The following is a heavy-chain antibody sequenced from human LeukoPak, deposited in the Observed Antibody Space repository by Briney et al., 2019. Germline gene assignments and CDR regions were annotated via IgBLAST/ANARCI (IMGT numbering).Heavy chain of an antibody. D-gene: IGHD3-22*01. CDR1: GGSISNYY. V-gene: IGHV4-59*01. CDR2: IYYSGST. CDR3: ARDRSPEGYYDSSHWDYYHGMDV. Sequence: KSSETLSLTCTVSGGSISNYYWSWIRQPPGKGLEWIGYIYYSGSTNYNPSLKSRVTISVDTSKNQFSLNLSSVTAADTAMYYCARDRSPEGYYDSSHWDYYHGMDVWGQGTTVTVSS. J-gene: IGHJ6*02.